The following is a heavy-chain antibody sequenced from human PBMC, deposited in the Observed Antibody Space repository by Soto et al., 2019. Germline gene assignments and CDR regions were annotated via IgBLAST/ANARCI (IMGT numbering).Heavy chain of an antibody. CDR2: IYHSGTT. CDR1: GGSMRSDDYY. V-gene: IGHV4-30-4*01. Sequence: SETLSLTCTVSGGSMRSDDYYWSWIRQPPGKGLEWIGYIYHSGTTYYNPSLQSRVSISLDTSKNQFSLKLSSVTAADTAVYYCAKGPAAPTHYSDSSGSDLWNWFDPWGQGTLVTVSS. D-gene: IGHD6-19*01. CDR3: AKGPAAPTHYSDSSGSDLWNWFDP. J-gene: IGHJ5*02.